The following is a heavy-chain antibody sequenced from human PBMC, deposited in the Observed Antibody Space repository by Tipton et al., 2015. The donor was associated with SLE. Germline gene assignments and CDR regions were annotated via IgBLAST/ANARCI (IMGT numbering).Heavy chain of an antibody. J-gene: IGHJ4*02. D-gene: IGHD4-23*01. CDR3: ARRGVDYGGAYFDY. Sequence: LRLSCAVYGGSFSGYYWSWIRQPPGKGLEWIGEINHSGSTNYNPSLKSRVTISVDTSKNQFSLKLSSVTAADTAAYYCARRGVDYGGAYFDYWGQGTLVTVSS. V-gene: IGHV4-34*01. CDR2: INHSGST. CDR1: GGSFSGYY.